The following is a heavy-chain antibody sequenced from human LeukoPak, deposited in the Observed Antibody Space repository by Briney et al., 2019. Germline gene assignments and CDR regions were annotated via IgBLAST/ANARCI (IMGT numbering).Heavy chain of an antibody. Sequence: PSETLSLTCTVSGGSISSYYWSWIRQPPGKGLEWIGYICYSGSTNYNPSLKSRVTISVDTSKNQFSLKLSSVTAADTAVYYCARVGYGSGSTRRAFDIWGQGTMVTVSS. CDR1: GGSISSYY. D-gene: IGHD6-19*01. V-gene: IGHV4-59*01. CDR3: ARVGYGSGSTRRAFDI. J-gene: IGHJ3*02. CDR2: ICYSGST.